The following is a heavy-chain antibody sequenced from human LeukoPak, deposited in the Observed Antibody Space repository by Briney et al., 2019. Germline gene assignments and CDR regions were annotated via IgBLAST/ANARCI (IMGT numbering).Heavy chain of an antibody. J-gene: IGHJ4*02. D-gene: IGHD4-17*01. Sequence: PGGSLRLSCAASGFTFSSYAMHWVRQAPGKGLEYVSAISSNGGSTYYANSVKGRFTISRDNSKNTLYLQMGSLRAEDMAVYYCVRDPGGDYDYWGQGTLVTVSS. CDR1: GFTFSSYA. CDR2: ISSNGGST. CDR3: VRDPGGDYDY. V-gene: IGHV3-64*01.